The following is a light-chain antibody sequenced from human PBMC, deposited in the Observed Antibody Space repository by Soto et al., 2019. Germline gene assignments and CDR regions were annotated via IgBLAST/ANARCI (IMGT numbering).Light chain of an antibody. CDR2: DAS. J-gene: IGKJ1*01. CDR3: QQRSNWPPWT. CDR1: QSVSSY. V-gene: IGKV3-11*01. Sequence: ELVLTQSPATLSLSPGERATLSCSASQSVSSYLAWYQQKPGQAPRLLIYDASNRATGITARFSGSGSGTDFTLTISSLAPEDFAVYYCQQRSNWPPWTFGQGTKVEIK.